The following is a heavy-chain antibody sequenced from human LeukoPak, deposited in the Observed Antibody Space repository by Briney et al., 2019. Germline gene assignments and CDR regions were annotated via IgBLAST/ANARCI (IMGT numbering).Heavy chain of an antibody. CDR2: IYSGDAET. D-gene: IGHD3-22*01. Sequence: GESLRISCKGPGYRFTTYWIAWVRQMPGKGLEWMGIIYSGDAETRYSPSFQGQVTISADKSITTAYLQWSSLKASDTAMYYCARLDSSGSTSFDYWGQGTLVTVSS. V-gene: IGHV5-51*01. CDR1: GYRFTTYW. J-gene: IGHJ4*02. CDR3: ARLDSSGSTSFDY.